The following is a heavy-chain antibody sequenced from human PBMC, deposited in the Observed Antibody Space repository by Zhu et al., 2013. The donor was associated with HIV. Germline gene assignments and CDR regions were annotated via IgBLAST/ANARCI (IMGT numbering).Heavy chain of an antibody. D-gene: IGHD4-4*01. J-gene: IGHJ4*02. CDR2: INPKSGDT. Sequence: QVQLVQSGAEVKKPGASVKVSCKASGYIFTDYYMHWVRQAPGQGLEWMGWINPKSGDTRSAQKFQGRVTMTRDTSITTAYMDLTSLTSDDTAVYYCAKEGTPWNGTTVQVDYWGREPWSPS. V-gene: IGHV1-2*02. CDR3: AKEGTPWNGTTVQVDY. CDR1: GYIFTDYY.